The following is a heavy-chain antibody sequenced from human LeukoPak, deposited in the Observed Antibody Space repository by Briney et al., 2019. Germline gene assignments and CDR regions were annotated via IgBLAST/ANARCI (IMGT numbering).Heavy chain of an antibody. J-gene: IGHJ4*02. CDR2: ISGSGGST. Sequence: GGSLRLSCAASGFTFSSYGMTWVRQAPGKGLEWVSVISGSGGSTNYADSVKGRFTISRDNSKNTLYLEMNSLRAEDTALYYCAKDRGRAVAGSEFDYWGQGTLVTVSS. V-gene: IGHV3-23*01. CDR3: AKDRGRAVAGSEFDY. D-gene: IGHD6-19*01. CDR1: GFTFSSYG.